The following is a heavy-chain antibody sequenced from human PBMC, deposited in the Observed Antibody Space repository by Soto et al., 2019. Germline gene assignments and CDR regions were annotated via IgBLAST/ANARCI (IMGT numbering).Heavy chain of an antibody. J-gene: IGHJ4*02. CDR2: ISGSGGST. D-gene: IGHD4-17*01. V-gene: IGHV3-23*01. Sequence: PGGSLRLSCAASGFTFSSYAMSWVRQAPGKGLEWVSAISGSGGSTYYADSVKGRFTISRDNSKNTLYLQMNSLRAEDTAVYYCAKDPWWATVTTAEVVDYWGQGTLVTVSS. CDR1: GFTFSSYA. CDR3: AKDPWWATVTTAEVVDY.